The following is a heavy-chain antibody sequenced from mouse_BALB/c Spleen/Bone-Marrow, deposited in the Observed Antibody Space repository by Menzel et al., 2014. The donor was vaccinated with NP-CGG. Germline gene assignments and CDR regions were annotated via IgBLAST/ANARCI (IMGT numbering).Heavy chain of an antibody. Sequence: EVKLVESGGGLVQPGGSRKLSCAASGFTFSSFGMHWVRQAPEKGLEWVAYISSGSSPIFYADTVKGRFTISRDGPKNTLFLQMTSLRSEDTAIYYCTRGGNWEDFDYWGQGTTLTVSS. J-gene: IGHJ2*01. CDR2: ISSGSSPI. CDR3: TRGGNWEDFDY. V-gene: IGHV5-17*02. CDR1: GFTFSSFG. D-gene: IGHD4-1*01.